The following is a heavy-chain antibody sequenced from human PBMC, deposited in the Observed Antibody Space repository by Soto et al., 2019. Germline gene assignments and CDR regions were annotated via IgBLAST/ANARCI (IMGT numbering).Heavy chain of an antibody. J-gene: IGHJ4*02. V-gene: IGHV3-23*01. D-gene: IGHD2-2*01. CDR3: ARDIVVVPAAIPPYFDY. Sequence: EVQLLESGGGLVQPGGSLRLSCAASGFTFSSYAMSWVRQAPGKGLEWVSAISGSGGSTYYADSVKGRFTISRDNSKNTLYLQMNSLRAEDTAVYYCARDIVVVPAAIPPYFDYWGQGTLVTVSS. CDR1: GFTFSSYA. CDR2: ISGSGGST.